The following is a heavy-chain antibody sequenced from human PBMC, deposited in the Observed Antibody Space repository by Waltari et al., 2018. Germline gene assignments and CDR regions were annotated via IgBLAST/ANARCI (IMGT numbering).Heavy chain of an antibody. D-gene: IGHD1-20*01. Sequence: EVQLLESGGGLVQPGGSLRLSCQASGFTSVTHAINWVRQAPGKGLEWFSSIIVSDATYYADSVKGRFTISRDYSDNTVYLQMDSLRADDTAVYFCAKPFYNWDDPLHSWGQGTPVTVSS. CDR2: IIVSDAT. V-gene: IGHV3-23*01. CDR3: AKPFYNWDDPLHS. CDR1: GFTSVTHA. J-gene: IGHJ1*01.